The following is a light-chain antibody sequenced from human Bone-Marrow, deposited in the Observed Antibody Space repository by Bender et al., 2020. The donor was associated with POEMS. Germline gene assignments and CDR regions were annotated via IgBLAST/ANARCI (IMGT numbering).Light chain of an antibody. CDR3: AVWEDSQNGWV. J-gene: IGLJ3*02. CDR1: SSNIGAHA. Sequence: QSVLTQPPSASGTPGQRVTISCSGGSSNIGAHAVNWYQHLPGTAPKLLIYSSHRRPSEVPDRFSGSRSGTSASLAISGLQYEDEADYYCAVWEDSQNGWVFGGGTKLTVL. CDR2: SSH. V-gene: IGLV1-44*01.